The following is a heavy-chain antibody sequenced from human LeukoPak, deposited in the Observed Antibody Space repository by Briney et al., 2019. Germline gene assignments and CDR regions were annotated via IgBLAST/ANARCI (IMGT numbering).Heavy chain of an antibody. CDR3: ARYYYDTSGSGYWYFDL. CDR1: GGSFSGYY. CDR2: INHSGST. V-gene: IGHV4-34*01. J-gene: IGHJ2*01. Sequence: SETLSLTCAVYGGSFSGYYWSWIRQPPGKGLEWIGEINHSGSTNYNPSLKSRVTISVDTSKNQFSLKLSSVTAADTAVYYCARYYYDTSGSGYWYFDLWGRGTLVTVSS. D-gene: IGHD3-22*01.